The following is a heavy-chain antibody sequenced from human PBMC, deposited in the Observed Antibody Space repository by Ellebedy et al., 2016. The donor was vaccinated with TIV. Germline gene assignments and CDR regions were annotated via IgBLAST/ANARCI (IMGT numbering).Heavy chain of an antibody. CDR3: AREDSNYSDRYYYYGPDV. V-gene: IGHV4-59*01. D-gene: IGHD4-11*01. J-gene: IGHJ6*02. CDR1: GGSINSNY. CDR2: IYNSGRT. Sequence: SETLSLXXTVSGGSINSNYWSWIRQPPGKGLEWIGYIYNSGRTNYNPSLKSRVTISADTSKNQFSLKLSSVTAADTAVYYCAREDSNYSDRYYYYGPDVWGQGTTVTVSS.